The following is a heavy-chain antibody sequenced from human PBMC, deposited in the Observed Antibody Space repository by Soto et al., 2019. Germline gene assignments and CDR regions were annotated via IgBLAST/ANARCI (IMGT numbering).Heavy chain of an antibody. J-gene: IGHJ4*02. CDR3: AREHSSGWYRADY. CDR1: GFTFRSHW. D-gene: IGHD6-19*01. CDR2: IKQDGSEK. Sequence: LRLSCAASGFTFRSHWMSWVRQAQGKGLEWVANIKQDGSEKYYVDPVKGLFTISRDNAKNSLHLQMNSLRAEDTAVYYCAREHSSGWYRADYWGQGTMVTVSS. V-gene: IGHV3-7*03.